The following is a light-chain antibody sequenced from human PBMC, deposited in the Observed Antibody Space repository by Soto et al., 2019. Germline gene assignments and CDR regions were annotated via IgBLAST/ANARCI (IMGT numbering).Light chain of an antibody. CDR1: SSDVGGYNY. Sequence: QSALTQPASVSGSPGQSITISCTGTSSDVGGYNYVSWYQQHPGKAPKLMIYEVTNRPSGVSNRFSGSKSGNTASLTISGLQAEDEAAYYCISYTSISTLVFGGGTKVTVL. CDR2: EVT. J-gene: IGLJ3*02. CDR3: ISYTSISTLV. V-gene: IGLV2-14*01.